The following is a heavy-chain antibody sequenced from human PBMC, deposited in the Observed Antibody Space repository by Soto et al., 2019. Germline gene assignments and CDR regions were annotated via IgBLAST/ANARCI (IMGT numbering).Heavy chain of an antibody. CDR1: GYTFTSYY. D-gene: IGHD3-9*01. Sequence: AASVKVSCKASGYTFTSYYMHWVRQAPGQGLEWMGIINPSGGSTSYAQKFQGRVTMTRDTSTSTVYMELSSLRSEDTAVHYCARAFAYDILTGYYQLFDYWGQGTLVTVSS. CDR3: ARAFAYDILTGYYQLFDY. J-gene: IGHJ4*02. CDR2: INPSGGST. V-gene: IGHV1-46*03.